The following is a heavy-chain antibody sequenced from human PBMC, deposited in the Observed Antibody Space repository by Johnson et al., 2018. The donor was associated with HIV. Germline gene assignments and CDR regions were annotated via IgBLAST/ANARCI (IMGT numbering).Heavy chain of an antibody. Sequence: QMLLVESGGGVVQPGGSLRLSCAASGFTFSSYGMHWVRQVPGNGLEWVTFIQYDGTNKYYADSVKGRFTISRDNSKNTLYLQMNSLRAEDTAVDYCATGGRGIAMRARAAFDIWGQGTMVAVSS. V-gene: IGHV3-30*02. CDR1: GFTFSSYG. D-gene: IGHD2-21*01. J-gene: IGHJ3*02. CDR3: ATGGRGIAMRARAAFDI. CDR2: IQYDGTNK.